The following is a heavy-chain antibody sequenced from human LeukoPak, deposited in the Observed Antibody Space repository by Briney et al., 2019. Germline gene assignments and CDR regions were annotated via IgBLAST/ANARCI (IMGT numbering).Heavy chain of an antibody. CDR1: GGSISSYY. J-gene: IGHJ4*02. CDR3: ARADPYYYDSSGYPYYFDY. D-gene: IGHD3-22*01. V-gene: IGHV4-59*08. Sequence: SETLSLTCTVSGGSISSYYWSWIRQPPGKGLEWIGYIYYSGSTNYNPSLKSRVTISVDTSKNQFSLKLSSVTAADTAVYYCARADPYYYDSSGYPYYFDYWGQGTLVTVSS. CDR2: IYYSGST.